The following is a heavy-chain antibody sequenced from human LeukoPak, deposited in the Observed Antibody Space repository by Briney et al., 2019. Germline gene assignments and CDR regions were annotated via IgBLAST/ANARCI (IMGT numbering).Heavy chain of an antibody. CDR2: ISYDGSNK. CDR1: GFTFSSYA. Sequence: GGSLRLSCAASGFTFSSYAMHWVRQAPGKGLEWVAVISYDGSNKHYADSVKGRFTISRDNSKNTLYLQMNSLRAEDTAVYYCARGANYYDSSGYSYNFDYWGQGTLVTVSS. CDR3: ARGANYYDSSGYSYNFDY. D-gene: IGHD3-22*01. J-gene: IGHJ4*02. V-gene: IGHV3-30*04.